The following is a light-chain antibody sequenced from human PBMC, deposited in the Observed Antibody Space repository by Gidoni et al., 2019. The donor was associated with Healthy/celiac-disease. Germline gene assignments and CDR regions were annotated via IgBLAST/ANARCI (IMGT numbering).Light chain of an antibody. Sequence: DIVMIQSPDSLVVSLGERATINCKSSQSVLYSSNNKNYLAWYQQKPGQPPKLLIYWASTRESGVPDRFSGSGSGTDFTLTISSLQAEDVAVYYCQQYYSTPNTFXQXTKLEIK. J-gene: IGKJ2*01. CDR3: QQYYSTPNT. CDR1: QSVLYSSNNKNY. V-gene: IGKV4-1*01. CDR2: WAS.